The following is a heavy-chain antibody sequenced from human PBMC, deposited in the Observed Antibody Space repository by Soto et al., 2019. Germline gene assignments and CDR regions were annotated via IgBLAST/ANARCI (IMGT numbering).Heavy chain of an antibody. D-gene: IGHD3-9*01. Sequence: ASVKVSCRVSGYTLTELSMHWVRQAHGKGLEWRGGFDPEDGETIYAQKFQGRVTMTEDTSTDTAYMELSSLRSEDTAVYYCATVERYFDLGPRHWGQGTLVTVSS. CDR1: GYTLTELS. J-gene: IGHJ4*02. CDR3: ATVERYFDLGPRH. CDR2: FDPEDGET. V-gene: IGHV1-24*01.